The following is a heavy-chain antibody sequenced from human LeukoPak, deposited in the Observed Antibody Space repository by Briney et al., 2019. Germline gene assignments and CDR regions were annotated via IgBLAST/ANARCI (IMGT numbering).Heavy chain of an antibody. CDR2: TYYRSKWST. CDR1: GDSVSSNSAA. J-gene: IGHJ4*02. V-gene: IGHV6-1*01. CDR3: ARSTGPIDY. Sequence: SQTLSLTCAISGDSVSSNSAAWNWIRQSPSRGLEWLGRTYYRSKWSTYYAVSIKSRISINRDTSKNQISLQLNSVTPEDTAVYYCARSTGPIDYWGQGTLVTVSS. D-gene: IGHD1-1*01.